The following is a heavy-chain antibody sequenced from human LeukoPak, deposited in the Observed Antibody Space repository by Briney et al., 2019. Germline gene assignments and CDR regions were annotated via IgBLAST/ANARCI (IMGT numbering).Heavy chain of an antibody. D-gene: IGHD1-26*01. CDR1: GGSISSGSYY. J-gene: IGHJ4*02. CDR3: ARGGASSQMGY. Sequence: SQTLSLTCTVSGGSISSGSYYWSWIRQPAGKGLEWIGRIYTSGSTNYNPSLKSLVTISVDTSKNQFSLKLSSVTAADTAVYYCARGGASSQMGYWGQGTLVTVSS. V-gene: IGHV4-61*02. CDR2: IYTSGST.